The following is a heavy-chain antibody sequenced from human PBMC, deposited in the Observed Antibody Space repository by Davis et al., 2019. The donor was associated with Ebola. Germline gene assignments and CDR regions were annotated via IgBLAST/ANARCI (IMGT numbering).Heavy chain of an antibody. CDR2: INPHNGNT. V-gene: IGHV1-2*02. CDR1: GYTFTNYG. D-gene: IGHD3-10*01. J-gene: IGHJ6*04. Sequence: ASVKVSCKASGYTFTNYGITWVRQAPGQGLEWMGWINPHNGNTNYAQKFQGRVTMTRDTSISTAYMELSRLRSDDTAVYYCATLWFGELLGMDVWGKGTTVTVSS. CDR3: ATLWFGELLGMDV.